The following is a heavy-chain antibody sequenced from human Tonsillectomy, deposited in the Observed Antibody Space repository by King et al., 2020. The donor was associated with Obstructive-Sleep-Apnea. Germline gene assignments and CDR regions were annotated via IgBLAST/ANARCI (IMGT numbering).Heavy chain of an antibody. V-gene: IGHV3-23*04. D-gene: IGHD3-10*01. CDR3: SKDISHSGSYYKENWFDP. CDR2: ISGSGGST. Sequence: VQLVESGGGLVQPGGSLRLSCAASGFTFSSYAMSWVRHAPGKGLDWVSVISGSGGSTKYADSVKGRFTISRDNSKNTLYLQMNSLRAEDTAVYYCSKDISHSGSYYKENWFDPWGQGTLVTVSS. CDR1: GFTFSSYA. J-gene: IGHJ5*02.